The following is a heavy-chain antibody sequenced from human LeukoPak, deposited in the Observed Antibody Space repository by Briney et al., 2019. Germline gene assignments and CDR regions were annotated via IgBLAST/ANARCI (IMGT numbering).Heavy chain of an antibody. CDR1: GFTFSNYW. D-gene: IGHD1-1*01. CDR3: ARPVTGTYAPLEY. V-gene: IGHV3-74*01. CDR2: INSDGSSA. J-gene: IGHJ4*02. Sequence: GGSLRLSCAASGFTFSNYWMHWVRQAPGKVLVYVSRINSDGSSANYADSVQGRFTISRDNAKNTLYLEMNSLRADDTAVYYCARPVTGTYAPLEYWGQGTLVTVSS.